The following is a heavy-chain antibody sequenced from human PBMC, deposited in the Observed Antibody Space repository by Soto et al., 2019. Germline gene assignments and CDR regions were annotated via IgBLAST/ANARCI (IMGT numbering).Heavy chain of an antibody. V-gene: IGHV1-18*01. CDR2: ISAYNGNT. CDR3: ARDARHSSSFFSYNWFDP. CDR1: GYTFTSYG. Sequence: QVPLVQSGAGVKKPGASVKVSCKASGYTFTSYGISWVRQAPGQGLEWMGWISAYNGNTNYAQKLQGRVTMTTDTSTSTAYMELRSLRSDDTAVYYCARDARHSSSFFSYNWFDPWGQGTLVTVSS. J-gene: IGHJ5*02. D-gene: IGHD6-13*01.